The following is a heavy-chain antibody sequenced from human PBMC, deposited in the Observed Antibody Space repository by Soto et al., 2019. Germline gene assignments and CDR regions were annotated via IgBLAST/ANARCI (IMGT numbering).Heavy chain of an antibody. CDR2: IYYSGST. CDR3: ARRGSGSYSDY. CDR1: GGSISSSSYY. D-gene: IGHD3-10*01. Sequence: ASETLSLTCTVSGGSISSSSYYWGWIRQPPGKGLEWIGSIYYSGSTYYNPSLKSRVTISVDTSKNQFSLKLSSVTAADTAVYYCARRGSGSYSDYWGQGTLVT. J-gene: IGHJ4*02. V-gene: IGHV4-39*01.